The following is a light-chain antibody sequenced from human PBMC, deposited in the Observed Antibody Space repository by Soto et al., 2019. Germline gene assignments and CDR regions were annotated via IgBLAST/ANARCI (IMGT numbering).Light chain of an antibody. CDR2: QDN. J-gene: IGLJ2*01. CDR1: RWGSKY. V-gene: IGLV3-1*01. CDR3: PSSDSSSLI. Sequence: SYELTQPPSVSVSPGQTASLTCSGDRWGSKYASWYQQKAGQSPVLVIYQDNKRPSVIPERISGSNAGNTATLTISVTQALDEAYYYCPSSDSSSLIFGGGTKLTVL.